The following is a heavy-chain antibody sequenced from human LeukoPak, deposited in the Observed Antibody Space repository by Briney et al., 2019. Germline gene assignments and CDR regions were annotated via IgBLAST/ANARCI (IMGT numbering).Heavy chain of an antibody. CDR3: ARERVNYDFWSGVPDFDP. J-gene: IGHJ5*02. Sequence: KPSETLSLTCTVSGGSISGYYWSWIRQPAGKGLEWIGRIYTSGSTNYNPSLKSRVTMSVDTSKNQFSLKLSSVTAADTAVYYCARERVNYDFWSGVPDFDPWGQGTLVTVSS. CDR1: GGSISGYY. V-gene: IGHV4-4*07. D-gene: IGHD3-3*01. CDR2: IYTSGST.